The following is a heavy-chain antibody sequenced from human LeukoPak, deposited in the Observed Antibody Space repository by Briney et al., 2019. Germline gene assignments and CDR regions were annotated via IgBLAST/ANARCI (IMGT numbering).Heavy chain of an antibody. J-gene: IGHJ4*02. V-gene: IGHV3-66*01. Sequence: PGGSLRLSCAASGFTVSSNYMSWVRQAPGKGLEWVSVMYSGGSTYYADSVKGRFTISRDTSKNTLFLQMNSLRAGDTAVYYCARGTVTMVDYWGQGTLVTVSS. CDR1: GFTVSSNY. CDR2: MYSGGST. D-gene: IGHD3-10*01. CDR3: ARGTVTMVDY.